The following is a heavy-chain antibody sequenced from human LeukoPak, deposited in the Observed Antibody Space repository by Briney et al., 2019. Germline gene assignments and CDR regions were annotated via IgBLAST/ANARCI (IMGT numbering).Heavy chain of an antibody. D-gene: IGHD5-18*01. CDR1: GDSISSGDYY. J-gene: IGHJ4*02. CDR2: INYSGNT. CDR3: ARGLRGYSYGLLDY. Sequence: PSETLSLTCIVSGDSISSGDYYWSWIRQHPGTGLEWIGYINYSGNTYYNAFLRSRVTISVDTSKNQFSLKLTSVTAADTAVYYCARGLRGYSYGLLDYWGQGTLVTVSS. V-gene: IGHV4-31*03.